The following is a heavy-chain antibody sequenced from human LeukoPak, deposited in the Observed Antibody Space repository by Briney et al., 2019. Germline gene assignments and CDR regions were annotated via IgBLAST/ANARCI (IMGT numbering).Heavy chain of an antibody. J-gene: IGHJ6*03. CDR1: GFTFSSYA. V-gene: IGHV3-7*01. CDR2: IQQGGSEK. Sequence: GGSLRLSCAASGFTFSSYAMNWVRQAPGKGLEWVANIQQGGSEKYYVDSVKGRFTISRDNAKNSLYLQMNSLRAEDTAVYYCARAGGDYVRQYYYYYYMDVWGKGTTVTVSS. CDR3: ARAGGDYVRQYYYYYYMDV. D-gene: IGHD4-17*01.